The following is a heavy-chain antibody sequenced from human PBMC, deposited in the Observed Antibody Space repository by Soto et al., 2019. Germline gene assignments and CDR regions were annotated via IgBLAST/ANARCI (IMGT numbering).Heavy chain of an antibody. Sequence: SETLSLTCAVSGGSISSSFWWTWVRQPPGKGLEWIGYIYYSGSTNYNPSLKSRVTISVDTSKNQFSLKMSSVTAADTAVYYCARAYAYYFDYWGQGTLVTVSS. CDR2: IYYSGST. CDR3: ARAYAYYFDY. J-gene: IGHJ4*02. V-gene: IGHV4-4*02. CDR1: GGSISSSFW.